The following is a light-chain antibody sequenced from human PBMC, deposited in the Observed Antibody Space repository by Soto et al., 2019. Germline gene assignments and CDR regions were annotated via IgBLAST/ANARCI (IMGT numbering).Light chain of an antibody. V-gene: IGLV2-14*01. CDR3: SSYTSSSNYV. CDR1: SSDVGGYNY. J-gene: IGLJ1*01. Sequence: QSVLTQPASVSGSPGQSITISCTGTSSDVGGYNYVSWYQQHSGKAPKLMIYEVSYRPSGVSNRFSGSKSGNTASLTISGLQAEDEADYYCSSYTSSSNYVLGNGTKATV. CDR2: EVS.